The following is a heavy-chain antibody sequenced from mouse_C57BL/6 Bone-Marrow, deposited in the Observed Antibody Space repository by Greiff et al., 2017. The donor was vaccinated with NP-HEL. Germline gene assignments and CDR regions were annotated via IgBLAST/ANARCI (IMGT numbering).Heavy chain of an antibody. CDR3: ARYGDGYYYYYAMDY. CDR1: GYTFTSYW. Sequence: QVQLQQSGTELVKPGASVKLSCKASGYTFTSYWMHWVKQRPGQGLEWIGNINPSNGGTNYNEKFKSKATLTVDKSSSTAYMQLSSLTSEDSAVYYCARYGDGYYYYYAMDYWGQGTSVTVSS. V-gene: IGHV1-53*01. CDR2: INPSNGGT. J-gene: IGHJ4*01. D-gene: IGHD2-3*01.